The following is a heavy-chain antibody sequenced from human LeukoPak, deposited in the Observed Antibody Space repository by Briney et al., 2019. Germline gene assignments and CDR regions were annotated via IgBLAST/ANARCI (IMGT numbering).Heavy chain of an antibody. V-gene: IGHV4-59*01. CDR3: ARDLAVAGDYYYYYYMDV. J-gene: IGHJ6*03. CDR2: IYYSGST. Sequence: SETLSLTCTVSGGSISSYYWSWIRQPPGKGLEWIGYIYYSGSTNCNPSLKSRVTISVDTSKNQSSLKLSSVTAADTAVYYCARDLAVAGDYYYYYYMDVWGKGTTVTVSS. CDR1: GGSISSYY. D-gene: IGHD6-19*01.